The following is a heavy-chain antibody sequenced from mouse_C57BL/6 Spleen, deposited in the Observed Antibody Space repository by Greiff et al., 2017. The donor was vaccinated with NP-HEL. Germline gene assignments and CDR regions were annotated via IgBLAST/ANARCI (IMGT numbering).Heavy chain of an antibody. CDR2: FYPGSGSI. J-gene: IGHJ3*01. V-gene: IGHV1-62-2*01. CDR3: ARHHEAGELLWYSWFAY. D-gene: IGHD2-1*01. Sequence: QVQLQQSGAELVKPGASVKLSCKASGYTFTEYTIHWVKQRSGQGLEWIGWFYPGSGSIKYNEKFKDKATLTADKSSSTVYMELSRLTSEDSAVYFCARHHEAGELLWYSWFAYWGQGTLVTVSA. CDR1: GYTFTEYT.